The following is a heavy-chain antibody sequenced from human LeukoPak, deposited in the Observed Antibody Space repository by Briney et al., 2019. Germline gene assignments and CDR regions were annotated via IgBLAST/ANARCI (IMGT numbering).Heavy chain of an antibody. CDR1: GYTFTSYG. D-gene: IGHD7-27*01. CDR2: INPSDGRT. V-gene: IGHV1-46*01. CDR3: ARANWGSFRWFDP. Sequence: ASVKVSCKASGYTFTSYGISWVRQAPGQGLEWMGMINPSDGRTNYAQKYQVRVTMTRDTSTSTVYMELSSLRSEDTAVYYCARANWGSFRWFDPWGQGTLVTVSP. J-gene: IGHJ5*02.